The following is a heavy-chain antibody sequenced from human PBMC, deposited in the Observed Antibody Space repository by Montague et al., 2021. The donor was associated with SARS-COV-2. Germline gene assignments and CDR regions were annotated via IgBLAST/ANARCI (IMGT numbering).Heavy chain of an antibody. CDR3: VRNPHYDGLNGPPDF. D-gene: IGHD3-9*01. CDR1: GVSVTNYN. V-gene: IGHV4-59*08. Sequence: SETLSLTCTVSGVSVTNYNWCSFRHPPGTELVWFVDVLYNTGTNFNPPLNSRLAISVDTSKNQFSLLLTSATAADTAFYYCVRNPHYDGLNGPPDFWGQGTLVTVSS. J-gene: IGHJ4*02. CDR2: VLYNTGT.